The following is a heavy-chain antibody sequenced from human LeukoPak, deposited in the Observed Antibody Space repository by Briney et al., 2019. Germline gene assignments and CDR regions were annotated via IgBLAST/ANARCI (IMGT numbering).Heavy chain of an antibody. CDR2: INRSGIT. J-gene: IGHJ3*02. D-gene: IGHD3-22*01. CDR1: VGSFSGYY. CDR3: ARYDSSGYDTSWAFDI. Sequence: SETLSLTCAVYVGSFSGYYWSWIRQPPGKGLEWIGEINRSGITNYNPSLKSRVTISVNTSKNQFSLKLRSVTAAHTAVYYCARYDSSGYDTSWAFDIWGQGTMVTVSS. V-gene: IGHV4-34*01.